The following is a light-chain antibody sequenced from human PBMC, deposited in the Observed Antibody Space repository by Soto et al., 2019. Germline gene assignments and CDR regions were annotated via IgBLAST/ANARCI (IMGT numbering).Light chain of an antibody. V-gene: IGLV2-14*03. CDR2: DVS. Sequence: QSVLTQPASVSGSPGQSITVSCTGTSSDVGGYDHVSWYQQHPGKAPKLMLFDVSRRPSGVSNRYSGSKSGNTASLTISGLQAEDEDDYYCCSYTGGSTLYVFGTGTKLTVL. CDR3: CSYTGGSTLYV. CDR1: SSDVGGYDH. J-gene: IGLJ1*01.